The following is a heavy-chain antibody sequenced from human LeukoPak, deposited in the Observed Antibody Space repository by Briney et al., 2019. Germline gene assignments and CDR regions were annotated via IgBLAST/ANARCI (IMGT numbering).Heavy chain of an antibody. V-gene: IGHV3-23*01. D-gene: IGHD3-10*01. J-gene: IGHJ6*02. CDR1: GFTFSSYS. Sequence: GGSLRLSCAASGFTFSSYSMNWVRQAPGKGLEWVSAISGSGGSTYYADSVKGRFTISRDNSKNTLYLQMNSLRAEDTAVYYCARGYYGSGSDPGMDVWGQGTTVTVSS. CDR3: ARGYYGSGSDPGMDV. CDR2: ISGSGGST.